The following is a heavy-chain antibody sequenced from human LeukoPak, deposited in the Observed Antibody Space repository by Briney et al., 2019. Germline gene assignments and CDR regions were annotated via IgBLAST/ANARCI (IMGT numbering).Heavy chain of an antibody. CDR3: ASRSGYTSSWSAFDN. V-gene: IGHV3-7*05. CDR1: GFTFSGHW. CDR2: IKQDGSEK. D-gene: IGHD6-13*01. J-gene: IGHJ4*02. Sequence: PGGSLRLSCAASGFTFSGHWMSWVRQAPGKGLEWVANIKQDGSEKYYVDSVKGRFTISRDNAKNSLYLQMNSLRAEDTAVYFCASRSGYTSSWSAFDNWGQGTLVTVSS.